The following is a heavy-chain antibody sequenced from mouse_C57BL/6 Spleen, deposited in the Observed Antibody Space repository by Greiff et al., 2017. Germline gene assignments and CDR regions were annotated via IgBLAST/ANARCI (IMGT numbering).Heavy chain of an antibody. V-gene: IGHV1-81*01. CDR3: AREGVYYDYDAFAY. CDR2: IYPRSGNT. J-gene: IGHJ3*01. D-gene: IGHD2-4*01. CDR1: GYTFTSYG. Sequence: VKLVESGAELARPGASVKLSCKASGYTFTSYGISWVKQRTGQGLEWIGEIYPRSGNTYYNEKFKGKATLTADKSSSTAYMELRSLTSEDSAVYFCAREGVYYDYDAFAYWGQGTLVTVSA.